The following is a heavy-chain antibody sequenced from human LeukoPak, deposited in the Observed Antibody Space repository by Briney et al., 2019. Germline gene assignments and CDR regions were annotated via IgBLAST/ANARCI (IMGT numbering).Heavy chain of an antibody. CDR1: GFTFSSYG. Sequence: GSLILSCAASGFTFSSYGMHGVRPAPGKGLEWVAVISYDGSNKYYEDSVKGRFTISRDNSKNTLYLQMNSLRAEDTAVYYCARVTYYYYMDVWGKGTTVTIS. V-gene: IGHV3-30*03. CDR3: ARVTYYYYMDV. CDR2: ISYDGSNK. J-gene: IGHJ6*03.